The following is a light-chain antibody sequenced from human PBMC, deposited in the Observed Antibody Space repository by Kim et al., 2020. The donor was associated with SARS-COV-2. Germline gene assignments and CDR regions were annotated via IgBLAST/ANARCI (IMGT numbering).Light chain of an antibody. CDR3: MQALPPPYT. J-gene: IGKJ2*01. Sequence: PASSSCSFSLSHLWSDVSLYLVWYLQRPGPSPQLLIYLASTRASGVPDRFSGSGSGTAFSLTVSSVEAVDVGVYYCMQALPPPYTFGQGTKLEI. CDR2: LAS. V-gene: IGKV2-28*01. CDR1: LSHLWSDVSLY.